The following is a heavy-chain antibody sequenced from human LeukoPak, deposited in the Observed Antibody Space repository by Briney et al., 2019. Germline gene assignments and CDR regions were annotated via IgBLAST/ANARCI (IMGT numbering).Heavy chain of an antibody. J-gene: IGHJ3*02. Sequence: GGSVTLSCAASGFIFSTYGMNWVRQAPGKGLEWVSYISSSGSTIYYADSVRGRFTISKDNAKNSLYLQMNSLRAEDTAVYYCARAPSEAAAGRGDDDFVIWGQSTRLTVSS. D-gene: IGHD6-13*01. CDR3: ARAPSEAAAGRGDDDFVI. CDR1: GFIFSTYG. CDR2: ISSSGSTI. V-gene: IGHV3-48*03.